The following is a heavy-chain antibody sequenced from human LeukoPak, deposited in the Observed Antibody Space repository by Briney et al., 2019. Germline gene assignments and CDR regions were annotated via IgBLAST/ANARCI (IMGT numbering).Heavy chain of an antibody. V-gene: IGHV3-49*04. CDR2: LRSKAYGETT. Sequence: GPAPRLSCAAPGFPVCDPAMTWGPPAPGKGAEGGGFLRSKAYGETTEYAASVKGRFTISRDESKSSVYLEMNSLKSEDTAVYYCSRGPIYLWLYYGTDVWGQGTTVIVSS. CDR3: SRGPIYLWLYYGTDV. D-gene: IGHD5-18*01. J-gene: IGHJ6*02. CDR1: GFPVCDPA.